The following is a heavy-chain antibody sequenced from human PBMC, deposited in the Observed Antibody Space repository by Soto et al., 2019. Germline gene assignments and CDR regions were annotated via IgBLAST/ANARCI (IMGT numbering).Heavy chain of an antibody. D-gene: IGHD3-22*01. CDR3: ARHFVAVVIKGWGY. J-gene: IGHJ4*02. Sequence: SETLSLTCTVSGGSISSSSYYWGWIRQPPGKGLEWIGSIYYSGSTYYNPSLKSRVTMSVDTSKNQFSLKLISVTAADTAVYYCARHFVAVVIKGWGYWGQGTLVTVSS. CDR1: GGSISSSSYY. CDR2: IYYSGST. V-gene: IGHV4-39*01.